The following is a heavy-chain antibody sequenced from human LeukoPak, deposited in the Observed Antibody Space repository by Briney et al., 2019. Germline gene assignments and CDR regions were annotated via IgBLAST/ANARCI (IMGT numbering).Heavy chain of an antibody. D-gene: IGHD3-22*01. CDR2: ISSSGSTI. CDR1: GFTFSSYE. CDR3: ARGPNYYDSSGYQY. V-gene: IGHV3-48*03. J-gene: IGHJ4*01. Sequence: PGGSLRLSCAASGFTFSSYEMNWVRQAPGKGLEWVSYISSSGSTIYYADSVKGRFTISRDNAKNSLYLQMSSLRAEDTAVYYCARGPNYYDSSGYQYWGHATLVTAAS.